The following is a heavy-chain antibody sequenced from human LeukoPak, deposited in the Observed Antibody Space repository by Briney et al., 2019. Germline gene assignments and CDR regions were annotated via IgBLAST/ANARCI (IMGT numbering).Heavy chain of an antibody. CDR2: TYTRGNS. Sequence: GGSLRLSCAASGFDVSSHHMVWVRQAPGKGLEWVSVTYTRGNSYYTDSVKGRFIISRDTSKNTMDLQMNSLRPEDSALYFCARGGRGSAAVVAPRSFDVWGQGTMVAVSS. J-gene: IGHJ3*01. CDR1: GFDVSSHH. CDR3: ARGGRGSAAVVAPRSFDV. V-gene: IGHV3-53*01. D-gene: IGHD3-22*01.